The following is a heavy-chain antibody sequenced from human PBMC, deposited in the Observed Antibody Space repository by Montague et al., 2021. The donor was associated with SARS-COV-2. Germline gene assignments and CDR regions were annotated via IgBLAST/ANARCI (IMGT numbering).Heavy chain of an antibody. CDR2: INHSGST. D-gene: IGHD2-2*01. Sequence: SETLSLTCAVYGGSFSGYYWSWIRQPPGKGLEWIGEINHSGSTNYNPSLKSRVTISVDTSKNQFSLKLSSVTAADTAVYYCAGARQDVVVPALGIGAYYYYYYMDVWGQGTPVTVSS. J-gene: IGHJ6*03. V-gene: IGHV4-34*01. CDR1: GGSFSGYY. CDR3: AGARQDVVVPALGIGAYYYYYYMDV.